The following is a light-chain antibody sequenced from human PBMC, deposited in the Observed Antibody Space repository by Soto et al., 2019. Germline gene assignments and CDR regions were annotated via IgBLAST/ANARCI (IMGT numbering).Light chain of an antibody. Sequence: DLQMTQSPSSLSASVGDRVTITCRASQRISSRLAWYQQKPEKAPKALIYGASSLQSWVPSRFRGSGSGTDFSLTITGLQPEDFAIYYGQQYESYPPTFSGGTKVEIK. CDR3: QQYESYPPT. CDR1: QRISSR. J-gene: IGKJ4*01. CDR2: GAS. V-gene: IGKV1D-16*01.